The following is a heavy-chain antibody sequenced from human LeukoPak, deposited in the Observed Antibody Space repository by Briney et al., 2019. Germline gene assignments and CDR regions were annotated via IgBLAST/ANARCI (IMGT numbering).Heavy chain of an antibody. CDR3: ACWGGGNQGH. CDR2: INPNSGDT. D-gene: IGHD4-23*01. Sequence: GASVKVSCKASGYTFTVYYMHWVRQAPGQGLEWMGRINPNSGDTIYAQNFQGRVTVTRDTSISTAYMELSRLRSDDTAVYYCACWGGGNQGHWGQGTLVTVSS. V-gene: IGHV1-2*06. CDR1: GYTFTVYY. J-gene: IGHJ4*02.